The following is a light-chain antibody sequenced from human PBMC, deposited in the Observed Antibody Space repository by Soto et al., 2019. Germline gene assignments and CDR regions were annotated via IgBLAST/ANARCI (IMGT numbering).Light chain of an antibody. J-gene: IGLJ2*01. CDR1: SSDVGGYNY. V-gene: IGLV2-11*01. CDR3: CSYAGSYDVV. Sequence: QSALTQPRSVSGSPGQSVTISCTGTSSDVGGYNYVSWYQQHPGKAPKVMIYDVSKRPSGVPDRFSGSKSGNTASLTISGLQAEDEADYYCCSYAGSYDVVFGGGTKVTVL. CDR2: DVS.